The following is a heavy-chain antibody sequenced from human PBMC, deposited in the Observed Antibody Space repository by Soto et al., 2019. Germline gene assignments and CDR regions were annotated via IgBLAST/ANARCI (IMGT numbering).Heavy chain of an antibody. V-gene: IGHV1-18*01. Sequence: ASVNVSCKASGYTFTSHGISWVRQAPGEGLEWMGWISAYNGNTNYAQKLQGRVTMTTDTSTSTAYMELRSLRSDDTAVYYCARTVIIAALLSNWLGTWGPGPQVTVSS. D-gene: IGHD6-6*01. J-gene: IGHJ5*02. CDR2: ISAYNGNT. CDR1: GYTFTSHG. CDR3: ARTVIIAALLSNWLGT.